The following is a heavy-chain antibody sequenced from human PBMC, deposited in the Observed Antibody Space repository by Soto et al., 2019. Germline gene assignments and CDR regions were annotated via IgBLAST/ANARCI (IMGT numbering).Heavy chain of an antibody. CDR1: GYTFTSYC. Sequence: ASVKVSCKASGYTFTSYCISWVRQAPGQGLEWMGWISAYNGNTNYAQKLQGRVTMTTDTSTSTAYMELRSLRSDDTAVYYCARYGFGEFPPDSYYYYYGMDVWGQGTTVTVSS. J-gene: IGHJ6*02. CDR2: ISAYNGNT. V-gene: IGHV1-18*01. CDR3: ARYGFGEFPPDSYYYYYGMDV. D-gene: IGHD3-10*01.